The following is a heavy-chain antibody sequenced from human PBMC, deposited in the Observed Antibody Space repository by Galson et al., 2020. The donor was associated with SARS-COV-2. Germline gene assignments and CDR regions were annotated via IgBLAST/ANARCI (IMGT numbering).Heavy chain of an antibody. Sequence: GGSLRLSCAASGFTFSSYAMHWVRQAPGKGLEWVAVISYDGSNKYYADSVKGRFTISRDNSKNTLYLQMNSLRAEDTAVYYCARDPITIFGVVSQYDNYMDVWGKGTTVTVSS. CDR3: ARDPITIFGVVSQYDNYMDV. J-gene: IGHJ6*03. V-gene: IGHV3-30*04. CDR1: GFTFSSYA. D-gene: IGHD3-3*01. CDR2: ISYDGSNK.